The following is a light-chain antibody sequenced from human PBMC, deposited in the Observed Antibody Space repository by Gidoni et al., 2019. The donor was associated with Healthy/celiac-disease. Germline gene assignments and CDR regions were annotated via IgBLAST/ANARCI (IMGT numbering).Light chain of an antibody. Sequence: QSALTQPASVSGSPGHSITISCTGTSSDVGGYNYVSWYQQHPGKAPKLMIYDVSKRPSGVSNRFSGSKSGNTACLTIAGLQAEDEADYYCSSYTSSSTLGVFGGGTKLTVL. V-gene: IGLV2-14*03. CDR2: DVS. CDR3: SSYTSSSTLGV. J-gene: IGLJ2*01. CDR1: SSDVGGYNY.